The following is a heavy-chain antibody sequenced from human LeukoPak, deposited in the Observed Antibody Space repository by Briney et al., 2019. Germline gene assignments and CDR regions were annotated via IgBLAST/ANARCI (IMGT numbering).Heavy chain of an antibody. V-gene: IGHV1-18*01. CDR3: ARDLSATPMGGAFDI. Sequence: GASVKVSCKASGYTFTTYAMNWVRQAPGQGLEWMGWISAYNGNTNYAQKLQGRVTMTTDTSTSTAYMELRSLRSDDTAVYYCARDLSATPMGGAFDIWGQGTMVTVSS. CDR2: ISAYNGNT. J-gene: IGHJ3*02. D-gene: IGHD1-26*01. CDR1: GYTFTTYA.